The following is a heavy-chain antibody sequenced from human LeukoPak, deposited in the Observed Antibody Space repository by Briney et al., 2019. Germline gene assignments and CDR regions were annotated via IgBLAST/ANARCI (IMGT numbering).Heavy chain of an antibody. CDR2: INRGGSST. CDR3: ARSTRAEDY. J-gene: IGHJ4*02. Sequence: GGSLRLSCAASGFTFSSYCMHWVRQVPGKGLVWVSRINRGGSSTAYADSVKGRFTISRDNAKNTLYLQMDSLRAEDTAIYFCARSTRAEDYWGQGTLVTVSS. CDR1: GFTFSSYC. V-gene: IGHV3-74*01.